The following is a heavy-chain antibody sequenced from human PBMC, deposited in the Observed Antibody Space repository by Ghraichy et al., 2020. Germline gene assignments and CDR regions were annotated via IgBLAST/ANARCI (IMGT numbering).Heavy chain of an antibody. CDR1: GGSMNTYY. CDR2: VYYSGST. J-gene: IGHJ2*01. CDR3: ARGEPGVNWYLDL. V-gene: IGHV4-59*12. D-gene: IGHD1-14*01. Sequence: TLSLTCTVSGGSMNTYYWNWIRHPPGKGLEWIGYVYYSGSTNHNPSLKSRVTIVVDTSKNHFSLNLTSVTAADTAVYYCARGEPGVNWYLDLWGRGTLVTVSS.